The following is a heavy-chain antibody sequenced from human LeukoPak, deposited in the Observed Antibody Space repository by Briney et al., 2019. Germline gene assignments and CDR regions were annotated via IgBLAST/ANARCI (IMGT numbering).Heavy chain of an antibody. CDR1: DGSISYNY. J-gene: IGHJ4*02. CDR3: ARGLSGDSYGFEY. D-gene: IGHD5-18*01. CDR2: IYYTGST. Sequence: SETLSLTCIVSDGSISYNYWIWIRQSAGKGLELIGRIYYTGSTNYNPSLRSRVTMSVDTSKSQFSLMLSSVTAADTAVYYCARGLSGDSYGFEYWGQGTLVTVSS. V-gene: IGHV4-4*07.